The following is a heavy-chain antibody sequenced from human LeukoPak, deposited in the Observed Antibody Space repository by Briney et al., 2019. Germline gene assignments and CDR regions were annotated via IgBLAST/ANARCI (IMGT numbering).Heavy chain of an antibody. CDR2: INHSGST. D-gene: IGHD6-6*01. Sequence: SETLSLTCAVYGGSFSGYYWSWIRQPPGKGLEWIGEINHSGSTNYNPSLKSRVTISVDTSKNQFSLKLSSVTAADTAVYYCARAGVAARRIDYCGQGTLVTVSS. CDR3: ARAGVAARRIDY. CDR1: GGSFSGYY. V-gene: IGHV4-34*01. J-gene: IGHJ4*02.